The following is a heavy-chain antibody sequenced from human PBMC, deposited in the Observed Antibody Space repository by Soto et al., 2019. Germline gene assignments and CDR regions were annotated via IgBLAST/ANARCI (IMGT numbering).Heavy chain of an antibody. CDR2: IYPGDSDT. CDR1: RYSVTSYW. Sequence: XECLKSSCKGSRYSVTSYWIGWVRQMPGKGLEWMGIIYPGDSDTRYSPSFQGQVTISADKSISTAYLQWSSLKASDTAMYYCARHSPGYCSGGSCYGGMDVWGKATKAPVSS. CDR3: ARHSPGYCSGGSCYGGMDV. D-gene: IGHD2-15*01. J-gene: IGHJ6*04. V-gene: IGHV5-51*01.